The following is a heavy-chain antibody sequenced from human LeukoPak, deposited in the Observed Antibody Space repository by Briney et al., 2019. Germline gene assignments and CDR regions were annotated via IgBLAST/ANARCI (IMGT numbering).Heavy chain of an antibody. CDR2: ISGSDGGT. Sequence: GGSLRLSCAASGFTFSSYAMSWVRQAPGKGLEWVSAISGSDGGTYYADSVKGRFTISRDNSKNMLSLQMDTLRAEDTAIYYCAKGYTFGPNWFDPWGQGTLVTVSS. J-gene: IGHJ5*02. CDR1: GFTFSSYA. CDR3: AKGYTFGPNWFDP. V-gene: IGHV3-23*01. D-gene: IGHD5-18*01.